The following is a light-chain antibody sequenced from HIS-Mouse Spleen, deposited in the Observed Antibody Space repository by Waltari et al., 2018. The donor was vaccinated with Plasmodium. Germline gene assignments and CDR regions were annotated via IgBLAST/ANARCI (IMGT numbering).Light chain of an antibody. J-gene: IGKJ3*01. CDR3: QQYNNWSFT. Sequence: EIVMTQSPATLSVSPGERATLSCRASQSVSSNLAWYQQKPGQAPSLLSYGASTRATGIPARFSGSGSWTEFTLTISSLQSEYFAVYYCQQYNNWSFTFGPGTKVDIK. CDR2: GAS. CDR1: QSVSSN. V-gene: IGKV3-15*01.